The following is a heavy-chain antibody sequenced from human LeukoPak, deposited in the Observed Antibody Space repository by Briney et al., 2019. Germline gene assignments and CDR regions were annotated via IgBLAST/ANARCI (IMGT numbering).Heavy chain of an antibody. CDR2: ISSNGGST. Sequence: GGSLRLSCAVSGFTFSSYAMHWVRQAPGRGLEYGSAISSNGGSTFYANSVKGRFTISRDNSKNTLYLQMGSLRAEDMAVYYCARVAPMNDAFDIWGQGTMVTVSS. CDR3: ARVAPMNDAFDI. J-gene: IGHJ3*02. D-gene: IGHD5-24*01. CDR1: GFTFSSYA. V-gene: IGHV3-64*01.